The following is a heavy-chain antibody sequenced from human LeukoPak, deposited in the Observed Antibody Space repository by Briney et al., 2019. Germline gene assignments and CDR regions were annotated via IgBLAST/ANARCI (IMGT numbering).Heavy chain of an antibody. D-gene: IGHD3-9*01. V-gene: IGHV3-30*01. CDR2: LPYVGSNK. CDR1: GFTSSSSA. J-gene: IGHJ4*02. Sequence: PGGSLTPSRAASGFTSSSSATRWARQPPGKGPEWQTVLPYVGSNKYYAVSVKGRFNISRDNYKNAAYVQMNSLRGEDTAVYYCARDLYYDILTGPGYYFDYWGQGTLVSVSS. CDR3: ARDLYYDILTGPGYYFDY.